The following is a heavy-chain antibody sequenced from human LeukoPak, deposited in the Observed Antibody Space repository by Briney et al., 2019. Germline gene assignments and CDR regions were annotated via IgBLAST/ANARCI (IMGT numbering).Heavy chain of an antibody. CDR1: GGSFSGYY. CDR2: INHSGST. D-gene: IGHD3-10*01. Sequence: SETLSLTCAVYGGSFSGYYWSWIRQPPGKGLEWIGEINHSGSTNYNPSLKSRVTISVDTSKNLFSLKLSSVTAADTAVYYCARTSYYDGSVLFDYWGQGTLVTVSS. CDR3: ARTSYYDGSVLFDY. V-gene: IGHV4-34*01. J-gene: IGHJ4*02.